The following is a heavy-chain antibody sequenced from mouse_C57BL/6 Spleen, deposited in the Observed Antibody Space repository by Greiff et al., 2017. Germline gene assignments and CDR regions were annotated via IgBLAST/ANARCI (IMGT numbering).Heavy chain of an antibody. CDR1: GYTFTSYW. V-gene: IGHV1-69*01. Sequence: QVQLQQPGAELVMPGASVKLSCKASGYTFTSYWMHWVKQRPGQGLEWIGEIDPSDSYTNYNQKFKGNSTLTVDKSSSTAYMQLSSLTSEDSAVYYCARILYYDYGGYYFDYWGQGTTLTVSS. CDR2: IDPSDSYT. D-gene: IGHD2-4*01. CDR3: ARILYYDYGGYYFDY. J-gene: IGHJ2*01.